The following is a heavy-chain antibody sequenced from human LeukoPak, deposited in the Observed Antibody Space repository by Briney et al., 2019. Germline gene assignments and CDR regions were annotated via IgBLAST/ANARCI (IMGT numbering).Heavy chain of an antibody. CDR1: GGSISSGGYS. V-gene: IGHV4-30-2*01. D-gene: IGHD3-22*01. Sequence: PSETLSLTCAVSGGSISSGGYSWSWIRQPPGKGREWIGYIYHSGSTYYNPSLKSRVTISVDRSKNQFSLKLSSVTAADTAVYYCARGTQTYYYDSSGYYYDYWGQGTLVTVSS. CDR2: IYHSGST. J-gene: IGHJ4*02. CDR3: ARGTQTYYYDSSGYYYDY.